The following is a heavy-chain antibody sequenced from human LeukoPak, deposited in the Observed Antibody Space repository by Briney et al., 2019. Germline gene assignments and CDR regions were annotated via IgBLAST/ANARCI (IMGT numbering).Heavy chain of an antibody. CDR2: ISGSGGST. J-gene: IGHJ4*02. CDR3: AKGSVWLRSRKYSSKTSIAVAGIWSVDY. CDR1: GFTFSSYA. V-gene: IGHV3-23*01. D-gene: IGHD6-19*01. Sequence: PGGSLRLSCAASGFTFSSYAMSWVRQAPGKGLEWVSAISGSGGSTYYADSVRGRFTISRDNSKNTLYLQMNSLRAEDTAVYYCAKGSVWLRSRKYSSKTSIAVAGIWSVDYWGQGTLVTVSS.